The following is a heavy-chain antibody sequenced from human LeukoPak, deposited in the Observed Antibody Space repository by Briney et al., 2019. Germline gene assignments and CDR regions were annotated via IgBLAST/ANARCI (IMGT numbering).Heavy chain of an antibody. D-gene: IGHD6-13*01. J-gene: IGHJ6*02. V-gene: IGHV3-23*01. Sequence: GGSLRLSCAASGFTFSSYAMSWVRQAPGKGLEWVSAISGSGGSTYYADSVKGRFTISRDNSKNSLYLQMNSLRTEDTALYYCAKELIAAAGLYYYYYGMDVWGQGTTVTVSS. CDR3: AKELIAAAGLYYYYYGMDV. CDR2: ISGSGGST. CDR1: GFTFSSYA.